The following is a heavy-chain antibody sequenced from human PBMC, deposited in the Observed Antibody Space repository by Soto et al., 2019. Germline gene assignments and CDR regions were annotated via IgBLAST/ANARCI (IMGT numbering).Heavy chain of an antibody. CDR1: GFTFSSYA. J-gene: IGHJ4*02. D-gene: IGHD4-4*01. CDR2: ISGSGGST. CDR3: ARGLDSNFRVPDF. Sequence: LRLSCAASGFTFSSYAMSWVRQAPGKGLEWVSAISGSGGSTYYADSVKGRFTISRDNSKNTLYLQMNSLRAEDTAVYYCARGLDSNFRVPDFWGQGTLVTVSS. V-gene: IGHV3-23*01.